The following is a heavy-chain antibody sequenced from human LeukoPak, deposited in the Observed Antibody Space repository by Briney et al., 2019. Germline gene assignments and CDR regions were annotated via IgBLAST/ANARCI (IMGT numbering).Heavy chain of an antibody. Sequence: GGSLRLSCAASGFTLIDYWVNWVRQVPGKGPVWVSHISPDGRNIAYADSVKGRFTISRDSAKNTLYLQMNSLRVEDTAVYYCVRDGGSTTPYDCWGQGSLVTVSS. D-gene: IGHD2/OR15-2a*01. J-gene: IGHJ4*02. CDR1: GFTLIDYW. CDR2: ISPDGRNI. CDR3: VRDGGSTTPYDC. V-gene: IGHV3-74*01.